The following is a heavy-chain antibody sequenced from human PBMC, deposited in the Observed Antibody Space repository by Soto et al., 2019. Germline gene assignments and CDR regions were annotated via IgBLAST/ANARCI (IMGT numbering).Heavy chain of an antibody. J-gene: IGHJ4*02. Sequence: GGSLRLSCAASGFTFSSYSMSWVLQAPGKGLEWVSYISSSSSTIYYADSVKGRFTISRHNSENTLYLQMNSLSAEDTAVYYCARLLSSSWYVDYWGQGTLVTVSS. CDR2: ISSSSSTI. CDR3: ARLLSSSWYVDY. V-gene: IGHV3-48*01. CDR1: GFTFSSYS. D-gene: IGHD6-13*01.